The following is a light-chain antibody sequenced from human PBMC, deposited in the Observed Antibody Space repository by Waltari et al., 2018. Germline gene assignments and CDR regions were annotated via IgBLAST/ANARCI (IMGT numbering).Light chain of an antibody. J-gene: IGKJ1*01. V-gene: IGKV3D-15*01. CDR3: HQYNNWWT. CDR1: QSGSTN. Sequence: VLTQSPATLSVSPGERGTLSCRASQSGSTNLAWYQQKPGQAPRLLIYGVSTRATGIPCRFSGSGSGPEFTLTLNTLQSEDFAVYYCHQYNNWWTFGQGTKVEIK. CDR2: GVS.